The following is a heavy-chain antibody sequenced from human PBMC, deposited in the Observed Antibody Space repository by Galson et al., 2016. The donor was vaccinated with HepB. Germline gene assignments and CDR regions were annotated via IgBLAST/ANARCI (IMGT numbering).Heavy chain of an antibody. CDR2: IDPSDSYT. V-gene: IGHV5-10-1*01. J-gene: IGHJ4*02. CDR3: ARGLIVGATTTPDY. D-gene: IGHD1-26*01. Sequence: QSGAEVKKPGESLRISCKASGYSFTSYWITWVRQMPGKGLEWMGRIDPSDSYTNYSPSSQGHVTISVDKSITTAYLQWSSLKASDTGIYYCARGLIVGATTTPDYWGQGTLVTVSS. CDR1: GYSFTSYW.